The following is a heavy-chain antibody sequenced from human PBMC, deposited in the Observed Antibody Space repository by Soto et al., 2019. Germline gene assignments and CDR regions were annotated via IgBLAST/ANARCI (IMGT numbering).Heavy chain of an antibody. V-gene: IGHV2-5*01. J-gene: IGHJ4*02. D-gene: IGHD3-16*01. CDR1: GFSLSARGVG. CDR3: ARSPLGAAPDY. Sequence: QITLKESGPTLVKPTQTLTLTCTVSGFSLSARGVGVGWFRQPPGKPLEWLAIISWKVDKRYTPSLQSRLTLAQDASKNQVVLPMTDMGPMDTATYSCARSPLGAAPDYWGPGTLVTVSS. CDR2: ISWKVDK.